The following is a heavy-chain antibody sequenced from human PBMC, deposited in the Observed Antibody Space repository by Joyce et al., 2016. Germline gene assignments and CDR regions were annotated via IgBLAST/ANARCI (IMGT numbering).Heavy chain of an antibody. V-gene: IGHV1-46*01. J-gene: IGHJ4*02. D-gene: IGHD6-19*01. Sequence: QVQLVQSGAEVKKPGASVKVSCKASGYTFTSHYIHWVRQAPGQGLAWMGVIKRSGGSTSCAQKFQGGVTMTRDTSTSTVYMDLSSLRSEDTAICYCARDDSISGWYDGFDCWGQRTPVTVSS. CDR1: GYTFTSHY. CDR3: ARDDSISGWYDGFDC. CDR2: IKRSGGST.